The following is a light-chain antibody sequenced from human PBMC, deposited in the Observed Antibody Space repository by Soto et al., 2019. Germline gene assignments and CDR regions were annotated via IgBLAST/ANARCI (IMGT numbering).Light chain of an antibody. J-gene: IGKJ2*01. CDR1: QSISSN. V-gene: IGKV3-15*01. CDR3: QQYKDWPPYT. Sequence: EILMTQSQATLSFSPGERATLSCRASQSISSNVAWYQQKPGQAPRLRIYGASTRATGVQARFSGGGSGTEFTLTISSLQSEDFAVYFCQQYKDWPPYTFGQGTKLEIK. CDR2: GAS.